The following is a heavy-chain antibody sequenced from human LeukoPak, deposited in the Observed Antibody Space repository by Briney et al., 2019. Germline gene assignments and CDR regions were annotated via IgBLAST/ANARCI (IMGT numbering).Heavy chain of an antibody. J-gene: IGHJ6*02. D-gene: IGHD6-19*01. CDR2: IYHSGST. CDR3: ARGHWEEGGWYGNYYYDMDV. Sequence: SETLSLTCTVSGGSISSYYWSWIRQPPGKGLEWIGYIYHSGSTNYNPSLKSRVTISVDTPKNQFSLKMSSVTAADTAVYYCARGHWEEGGWYGNYYYDMDVWGQGTTVTVSS. CDR1: GGSISSYY. V-gene: IGHV4-59*01.